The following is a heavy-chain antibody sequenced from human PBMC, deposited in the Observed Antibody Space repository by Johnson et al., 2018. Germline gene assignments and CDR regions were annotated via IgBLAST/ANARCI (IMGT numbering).Heavy chain of an antibody. CDR1: GFTFSSYG. J-gene: IGHJ6*03. Sequence: QVQLVQSGGGVVQPGRSLRLSCVASGFTFSSYGMYWVRQAPGKGLEWVAVISYDGSNKNYADSVKGRFTISRDNSKNTLYLQMNSLRGEDMALYYCGKAPYSYETPAYYIDVWGKGTTVTVSS. D-gene: IGHD5-18*01. CDR2: ISYDGSNK. CDR3: GKAPYSYETPAYYIDV. V-gene: IGHV3-30*18.